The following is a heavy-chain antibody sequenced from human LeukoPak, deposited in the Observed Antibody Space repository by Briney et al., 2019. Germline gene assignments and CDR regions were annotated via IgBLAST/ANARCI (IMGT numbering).Heavy chain of an antibody. D-gene: IGHD6-13*01. CDR2: ISSSSSYI. CDR1: GFTFSSYS. CDR3: ARGLAAAGWGSFVADYYYGMDV. J-gene: IGHJ6*04. V-gene: IGHV3-21*01. Sequence: GGSLRLSCAASGFTFSSYSMNWVRQAPWKGLEWVSSISSSSSYIYYADSVKGRFTISRDNAKNSLYLQMNSLRAEDTAVYYCARGLAAAGWGSFVADYYYGMDVWGKGTTVTVSS.